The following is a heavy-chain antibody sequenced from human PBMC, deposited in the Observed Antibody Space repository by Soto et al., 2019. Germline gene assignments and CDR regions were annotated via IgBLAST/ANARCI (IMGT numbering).Heavy chain of an antibody. CDR3: ARDPPDFNSGFDY. V-gene: IGHV6-1*01. J-gene: IGHJ4*02. CDR1: GDSVSNNGAT. D-gene: IGHD1-26*01. CDR2: AYYRSRWLY. Sequence: QVQLQQSGPGLVKPSQTLSLTCGICGDSVSNNGATWNWIRQSPSRGLEWLGRAYYRSRWLYDYATSVRGLITITPDTSKNQFSLQLNSVTPEDTAVYYCARDPPDFNSGFDYWGQGTLVTVSS.